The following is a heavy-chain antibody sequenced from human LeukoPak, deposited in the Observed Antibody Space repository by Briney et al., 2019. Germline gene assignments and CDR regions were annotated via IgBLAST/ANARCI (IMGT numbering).Heavy chain of an antibody. Sequence: GASVKVSCKASGYTFTSFGISWVRQAPRQGLEWMGWISAYNGNTIYAQMLQGRVTMTTDTSTSTAYMELRSLRSDDTAVYYCARDLSSSYYYVFDYWGQGTLVTVSS. D-gene: IGHD3-22*01. CDR2: ISAYNGNT. J-gene: IGHJ4*02. CDR3: ARDLSSSYYYVFDY. CDR1: GYTFTSFG. V-gene: IGHV1-18*01.